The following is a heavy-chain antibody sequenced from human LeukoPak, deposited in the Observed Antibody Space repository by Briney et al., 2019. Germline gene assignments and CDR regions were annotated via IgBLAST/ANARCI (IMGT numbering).Heavy chain of an antibody. J-gene: IGHJ3*02. Sequence: PGRSLRLSCAASGFTFSNYGMHWVRQAPGKGLEWVAAIWYDGSNKYYAESVKGRFSISRDNSKNTLYLQMNSLRAADTAVYYCARRLRGGSSAFDTWGQGTMVTVSS. CDR3: ARRLRGGSSAFDT. CDR2: IWYDGSNK. D-gene: IGHD3-10*01. V-gene: IGHV3-33*01. CDR1: GFTFSNYG.